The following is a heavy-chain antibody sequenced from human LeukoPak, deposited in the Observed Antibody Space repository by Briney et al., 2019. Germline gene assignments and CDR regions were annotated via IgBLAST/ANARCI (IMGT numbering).Heavy chain of an antibody. Sequence: GGSLRLSCAASGFTFSSYAMSWVRQAPGKGLEWVSAISGSGGSTYYADSVKGRFTISRDNSKNTLYLQMNSLRAEDTAVYYCARGDYGDYVGWTWGQGTLVTVSS. CDR3: ARGDYGDYVGWT. V-gene: IGHV3-23*01. CDR2: ISGSGGST. CDR1: GFTFSSYA. J-gene: IGHJ5*02. D-gene: IGHD4-17*01.